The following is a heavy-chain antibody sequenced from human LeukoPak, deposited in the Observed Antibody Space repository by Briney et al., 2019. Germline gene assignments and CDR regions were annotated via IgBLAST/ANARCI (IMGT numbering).Heavy chain of an antibody. V-gene: IGHV3-33*01. J-gene: IGHJ4*02. CDR1: GSAFSDYG. D-gene: IGHD6-6*01. CDR2: IWYDGSKK. Sequence: GGSLRLSCAASGSAFSDYGIHWVRQAPGQGLEWVALIWYDGSKKYYADSVKGRFTISRDNTKNTLYLQLNSLRADDTAVYYCARAHSSSSTFDLWGQGTLVTVSS. CDR3: ARAHSSSSTFDL.